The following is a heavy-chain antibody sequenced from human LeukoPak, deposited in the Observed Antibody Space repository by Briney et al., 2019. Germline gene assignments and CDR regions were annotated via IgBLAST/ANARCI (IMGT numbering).Heavy chain of an antibody. CDR1: GGSYSGYY. J-gene: IGHJ4*02. D-gene: IGHD5-18*01. V-gene: IGHV4-34*01. Sequence: SETLSLPCAVYGGSYSGYYWSWIRQPPGKGLDWIGEINHSGSTNYNPSLKSRVTISVDTSKNQFSLKLSSVTAADTAVYYCARARGYRYGDYWGQGTLVTVSS. CDR2: INHSGST. CDR3: ARARGYRYGDY.